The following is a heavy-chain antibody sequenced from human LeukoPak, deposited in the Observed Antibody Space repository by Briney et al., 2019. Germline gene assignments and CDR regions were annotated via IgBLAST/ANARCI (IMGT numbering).Heavy chain of an antibody. V-gene: IGHV4-31*03. CDR2: IYYSGST. Sequence: SETLSLTCTVSGGAISSGGYYWSWIRQHPGKGLEWIGYIYYSGSTYYNPSLKSRVTISVDTSKDQFSLKLSSVTAADTAVYYCAIAGYDSSGYLGPYFDYWGQGTLVTVSS. CDR1: GGAISSGGYY. CDR3: AIAGYDSSGYLGPYFDY. D-gene: IGHD3-22*01. J-gene: IGHJ4*02.